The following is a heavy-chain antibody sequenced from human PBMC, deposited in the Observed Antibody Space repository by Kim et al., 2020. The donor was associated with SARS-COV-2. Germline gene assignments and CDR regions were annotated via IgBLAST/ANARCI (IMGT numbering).Heavy chain of an antibody. CDR1: GFTFSGYA. D-gene: IGHD6-13*01. CDR2: ISGGGGST. J-gene: IGHJ4*02. CDR3: AKDRSSSWYGYYFDY. Sequence: GGSLRLSCAASGFTFSGYAMSWVRQAPGKGLEWVSVISGGGGSTYYADSVKGRFTISRDNSGNTLYLQMNSLRAEDTAVYYCAKDRSSSWYGYYFDYWGQGTLVTVSS. V-gene: IGHV3-23*01.